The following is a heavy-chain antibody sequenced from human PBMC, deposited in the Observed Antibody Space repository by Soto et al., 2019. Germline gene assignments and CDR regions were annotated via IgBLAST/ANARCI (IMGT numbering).Heavy chain of an antibody. D-gene: IGHD6-19*01. CDR3: AGRLGHKVAGTHNWFDP. V-gene: IGHV4-59*08. Sequence: SETLSLTCTVSGGSISSYYWSWIRQPPGKGLEWIGYIYYSGSTNYNPSLKSRVTISVDTSKNQFSLKLSSVTAADTAVYYCAGRLGHKVAGTHNWFDPWGQGTLVTVSS. CDR1: GGSISSYY. J-gene: IGHJ5*02. CDR2: IYYSGST.